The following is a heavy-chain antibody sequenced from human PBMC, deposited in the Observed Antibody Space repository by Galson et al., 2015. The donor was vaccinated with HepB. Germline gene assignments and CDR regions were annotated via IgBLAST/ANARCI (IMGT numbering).Heavy chain of an antibody. J-gene: IGHJ4*02. V-gene: IGHV4-38-2*02. CDR2: IYHSGGT. CDR1: GDSIRSGYY. Sequence: ETLSLTCTVSGDSIRSGYYWGWIRQPPGKGLEWIGSIYHSGGTYYNPSFKSRVTISVDTSKNQFSLKLSSVTAADTAAYYCARDTARRGQWLVQVPFDYWGQGTLVTVSS. CDR3: ARDTARRGQWLVQVPFDY. D-gene: IGHD6-19*01.